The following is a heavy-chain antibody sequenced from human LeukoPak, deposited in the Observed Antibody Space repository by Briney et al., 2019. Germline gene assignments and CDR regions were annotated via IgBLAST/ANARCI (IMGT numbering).Heavy chain of an antibody. CDR1: GGSLSGYY. D-gene: IGHD3-22*01. V-gene: IGHV4-59*08. Sequence: SETLSLTCIVAGGSLSGYYTSWIRQPPGKGLEWIGYIFYTGSSKYNPSLKSRVTMSVDTSKNQFSLNLSSVTAADTAVYYSVRQPYSSGAYYFDYWGQGTLVTVSS. CDR2: IFYTGSS. J-gene: IGHJ4*02. CDR3: VRQPYSSGAYYFDY.